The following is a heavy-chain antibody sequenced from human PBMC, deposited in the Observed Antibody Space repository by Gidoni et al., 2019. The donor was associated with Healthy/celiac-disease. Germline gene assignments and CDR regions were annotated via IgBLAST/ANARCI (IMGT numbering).Heavy chain of an antibody. CDR2: INPNSGGT. J-gene: IGHJ4*02. CDR3: ARRGSDYGGNFYYFGY. Sequence: QVQLVQSGAEVKKPGAAVTVSCKASGYSFTGYYMPWVRQAPGQGLEWMGWINPNSGGTNYAQKFQGWVTMTRDTSISTAYMELSRLRSDDTAVYYCARRGSDYGGNFYYFGYWGQGTLVTVSS. V-gene: IGHV1-2*04. CDR1: GYSFTGYY. D-gene: IGHD4-17*01.